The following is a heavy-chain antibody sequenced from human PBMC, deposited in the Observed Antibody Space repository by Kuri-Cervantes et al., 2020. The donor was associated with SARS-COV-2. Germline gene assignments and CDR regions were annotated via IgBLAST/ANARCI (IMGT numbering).Heavy chain of an antibody. CDR1: GFSVSSNY. Sequence: GGSMRLSSAASGFSVSSNYMSWVRQAPGKGLEWVSVIYSCGSTYYADSVKGRFTISRVNSKNTLYLQMNCLRAEDTALYYCAKSEGVDFWCGYSYFDYWGQGTLVTVSS. V-gene: IGHV3-53*01. CDR2: IYSCGST. CDR3: AKSEGVDFWCGYSYFDY. D-gene: IGHD3-3*01. J-gene: IGHJ4*02.